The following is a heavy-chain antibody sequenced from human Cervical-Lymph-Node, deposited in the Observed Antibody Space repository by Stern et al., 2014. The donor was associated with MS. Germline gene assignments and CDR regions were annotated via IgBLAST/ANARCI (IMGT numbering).Heavy chain of an antibody. CDR1: GFTFSSYA. J-gene: IGHJ4*02. CDR2: KSYDGANL. CDR3: ARDGVWQWLGPFDS. Sequence: VQLVESEGGVVQPGRSLRLSCAASGFTFSSYAMHWVRQAPGKGLEWVAGKSYDGANLYYADPVKGRFTISRDNSKNMLYLQMNSLRVEDTAVYYCARDGVWQWLGPFDSWGRGTLVTVSS. V-gene: IGHV3-30-3*01. D-gene: IGHD6-19*01.